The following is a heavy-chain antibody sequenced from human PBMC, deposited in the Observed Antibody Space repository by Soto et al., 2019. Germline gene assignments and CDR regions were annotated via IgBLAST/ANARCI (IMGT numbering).Heavy chain of an antibody. D-gene: IGHD2-15*01. J-gene: IGHJ6*03. Sequence: PEKLSLTSTVSAGFLSAGSCTWIRQPPGKGLEWIGEINHSGSTNYNPSLKSRVTISVDTSKNQFSLKLSSVTAADTAVYYCAARLAGTYYYMDVWGKGTTVT. CDR3: AARLAGTYYYMDV. V-gene: IGHV4-34*01. CDR1: AGFLSAGS. CDR2: INHSGST.